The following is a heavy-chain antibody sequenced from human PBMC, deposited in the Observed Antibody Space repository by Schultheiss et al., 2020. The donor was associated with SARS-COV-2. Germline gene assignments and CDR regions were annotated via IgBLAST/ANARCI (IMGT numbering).Heavy chain of an antibody. CDR2: IYHSGST. CDR1: GGSISSYY. CDR3: ARDSNRYYYGSGTYGMDV. D-gene: IGHD3-10*01. J-gene: IGHJ6*02. V-gene: IGHV4-59*12. Sequence: ESLKISCTVSGGSISSYYWSWIRQPPGKGLEWIGYIYHSGSTYYNPSLKSRVTISVDTSKNQFSLKLSSVTAADTAVYYCARDSNRYYYGSGTYGMDVWGQGTTVTVSS.